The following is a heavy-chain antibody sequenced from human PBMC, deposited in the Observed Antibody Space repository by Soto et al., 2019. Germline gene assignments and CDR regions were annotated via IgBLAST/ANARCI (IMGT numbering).Heavy chain of an antibody. CDR1: EFILSSYS. J-gene: IGHJ4*02. V-gene: IGHV3-21*01. D-gene: IGHD3-16*02. CDR2: IGSGSNYM. Sequence: EVQLVESGGGLVKPGGSLRLSCAASEFILSSYSMNWVRQAPGKGLEWVSSIGSGSNYMYYADSLKGRFTISRDNAKNSLFLQSNSLTAEDTAVYYCARGGTMVTFGGVIVIPDYFDYWGQGTLVTVSS. CDR3: ARGGTMVTFGGVIVIPDYFDY.